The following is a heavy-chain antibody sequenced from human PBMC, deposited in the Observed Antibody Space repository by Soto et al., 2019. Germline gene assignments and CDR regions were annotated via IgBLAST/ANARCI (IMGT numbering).Heavy chain of an antibody. CDR1: GGSISSSSYY. CDR3: AKDSGYDMEFFDY. V-gene: IGHV4-39*02. CDR2: IYYSGST. D-gene: IGHD5-12*01. J-gene: IGHJ4*02. Sequence: QLQLQESGPGLVKPSETLSLTCTVSGGSISSSSYYWGWIRQPPGKGLEWIGSIYYSGSTYYNPSLKSRVTISVDTSKNQFSLKLSSVTAADTAVYYCAKDSGYDMEFFDYWGQGTLVTVSS.